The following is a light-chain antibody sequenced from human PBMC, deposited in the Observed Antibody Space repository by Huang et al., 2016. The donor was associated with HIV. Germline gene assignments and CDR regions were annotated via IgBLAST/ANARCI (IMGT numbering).Light chain of an antibody. J-gene: IGKJ4*01. V-gene: IGKV3-11*01. Sequence: EIVLTQYPATLSLSPGDRATLSCRASQSVGVYLAWYQQKPGQAPRLLIFEASNRATGIPDRFSGSGSGTDFTLTIDSLQPDDCAIYYCQQRTKWPPVLTFGGGTRVEIK. CDR2: EAS. CDR1: QSVGVY. CDR3: QQRTKWPPVLT.